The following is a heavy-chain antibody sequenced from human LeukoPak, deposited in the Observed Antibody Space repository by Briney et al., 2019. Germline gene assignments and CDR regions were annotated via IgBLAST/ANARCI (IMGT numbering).Heavy chain of an antibody. V-gene: IGHV4-4*02. CDR1: GGSISSSNW. J-gene: IGHJ4*02. CDR3: ARILYGYQADN. CDR2: INHSEGA. D-gene: IGHD3-9*01. Sequence: SETLSLTCAVSGGSISSSNWWSWVRQPPGKGLEWIGEINHSEGATYYLSLKSRLTISIDTSKNQFSLKLTSVTAADTAVYYCARILYGYQADNWGQGTLVTVSS.